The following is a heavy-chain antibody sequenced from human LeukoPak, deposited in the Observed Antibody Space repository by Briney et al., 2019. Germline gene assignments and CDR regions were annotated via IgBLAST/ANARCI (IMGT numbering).Heavy chain of an antibody. D-gene: IGHD3-22*01. J-gene: IGHJ4*02. V-gene: IGHV3-30*04. CDR1: GFTFSSYA. CDR3: GREARTGGITMIGVGFDY. CDR2: IWYDGSNK. Sequence: GGSLRLSCAVSGFTFSSYAMYWVRQSPGKGLEWVAVIWYDGSNKYYADSVKGRFTISRDNSKHTLYLQMNSLRAEDTALYYWGREARTGGITMIGVGFDYWGQGTLVTVSS.